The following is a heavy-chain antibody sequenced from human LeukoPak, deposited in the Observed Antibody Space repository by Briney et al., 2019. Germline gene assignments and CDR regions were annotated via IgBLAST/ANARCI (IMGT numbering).Heavy chain of an antibody. CDR2: ISAYNGNT. V-gene: IGHV1-18*04. CDR3: ARDWDIVLMVYGMDV. Sequence: ASVKVSCKASGYTFTGYYIHWVRQAPGQGLEWMGWISAYNGNTNYAQKLQGRVTMTTDTSTSTAYMELRSLRSDDTAVYYCARDWDIVLMVYGMDVWGQGTTVTVSS. J-gene: IGHJ6*02. CDR1: GYTFTGYY. D-gene: IGHD2-8*01.